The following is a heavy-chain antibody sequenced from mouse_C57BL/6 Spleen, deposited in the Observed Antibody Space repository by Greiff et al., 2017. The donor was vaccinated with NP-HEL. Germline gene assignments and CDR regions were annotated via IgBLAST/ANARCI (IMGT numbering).Heavy chain of an antibody. J-gene: IGHJ2*01. V-gene: IGHV14-4*01. Sequence: VHVKQSGAELVRPGASVKLSCTASGFNIKDDYMHWVKQRPEQGLEWIGWIDPENGDTEYASKFQGKATITADTSSNTAYLHLSSLTSEDTAVYYCTTHDFDYWGQGTTLTVSS. CDR3: TTHDFDY. CDR2: IDPENGDT. CDR1: GFNIKDDY.